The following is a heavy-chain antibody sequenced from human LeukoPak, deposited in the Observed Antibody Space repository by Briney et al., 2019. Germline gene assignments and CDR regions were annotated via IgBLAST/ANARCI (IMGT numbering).Heavy chain of an antibody. V-gene: IGHV4-4*02. J-gene: IGHJ6*02. Sequence: PSGTLSLTCAVSGYSISSSNWWSWVRQPPGKGLEWIGEIYHSGSTNYNPSLKSRITISVDKSKNQFSLKLNSMTAADTAVYYCASRNPGYGYGMDVWGQGTTVTVSS. D-gene: IGHD5-12*01. CDR1: GYSISSSNW. CDR3: ASRNPGYGYGMDV. CDR2: IYHSGST.